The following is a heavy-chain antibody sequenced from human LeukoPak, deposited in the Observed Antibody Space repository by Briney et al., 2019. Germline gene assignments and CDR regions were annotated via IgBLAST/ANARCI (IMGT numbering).Heavy chain of an antibody. J-gene: IGHJ5*02. CDR3: ARGTPRITMVRGVIGWFDP. CDR1: GYTFTSYG. V-gene: IGHV1-2*02. Sequence: ASMKVSCKTSGYTFTSYGISWVRQAPGQGLEWMGWINPNSGGTNYAQKFQGRVTMTRDTSISTAYMELSRLRSDDTAVYYCARGTPRITMVRGVIGWFDPWGQGTLVTVSS. CDR2: INPNSGGT. D-gene: IGHD3-10*01.